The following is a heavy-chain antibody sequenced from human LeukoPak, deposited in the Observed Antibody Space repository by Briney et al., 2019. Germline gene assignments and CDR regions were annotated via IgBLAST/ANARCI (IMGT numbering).Heavy chain of an antibody. CDR3: AREGAP. CDR2: ISRSSDTI. CDR1: GFTFTDYA. Sequence: GGSLRLSCAVSGFTFTDYAMTWFRQAPGKGLEWLSYISRSSDTIYYADSVKGRFTISRDNAKSSLFLQMNTLRAEDTAVYYCAREGAPWAQGTLVTVPS. D-gene: IGHD1-26*01. J-gene: IGHJ4*02. V-gene: IGHV3-48*01.